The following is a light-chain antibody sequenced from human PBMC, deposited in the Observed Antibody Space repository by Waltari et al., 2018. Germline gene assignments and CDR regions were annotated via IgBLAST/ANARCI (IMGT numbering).Light chain of an antibody. CDR2: WAS. J-gene: IGKJ2*01. CDR1: QSVLSSSNNKNY. V-gene: IGKV4-1*01. Sequence: DIVMTQSPDSLAVSLGERATINCRSGQSVLSSSNNKNYLAWYQQKLGQPPKLLIYWASTRESGVPDRFNGSGSGTDFTLTISSLQAEDVAVYYCLQYYSTPYTFGQGTKLEIK. CDR3: LQYYSTPYT.